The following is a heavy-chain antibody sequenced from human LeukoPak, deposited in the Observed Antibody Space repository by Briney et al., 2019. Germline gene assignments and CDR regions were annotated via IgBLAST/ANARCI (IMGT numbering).Heavy chain of an antibody. Sequence: GGSLRLSCAASGFTFSSYAMSWVRQAPGKGLEWVSAISGSGGSTYYADSVKGRFTISRDNSKNTLYLQMNSLRAEDTAVYYCAKGQGHTYYYDTWFDPWGQGTLVTVSS. J-gene: IGHJ5*02. V-gene: IGHV3-23*01. D-gene: IGHD3-22*01. CDR2: ISGSGGST. CDR3: AKGQGHTYYYDTWFDP. CDR1: GFTFSSYA.